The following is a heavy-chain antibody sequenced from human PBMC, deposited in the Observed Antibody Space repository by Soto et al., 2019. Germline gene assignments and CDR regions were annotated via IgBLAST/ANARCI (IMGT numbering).Heavy chain of an antibody. CDR3: ARAPRTYDFPYYFDN. J-gene: IGHJ4*02. CDR2: ISGSST. Sequence: EEQLLESGGGLVQPGGSLRLTCAASGFTFNSYAMSWVRQAPGKGLEWVSAISGSSTYYADSVKGRFTISRDNSKDTLYLQMNSLRAEDTAVYYCARAPRTYDFPYYFDNWGQGALVTVSS. V-gene: IGHV3-23*01. CDR1: GFTFNSYA. D-gene: IGHD3-3*01.